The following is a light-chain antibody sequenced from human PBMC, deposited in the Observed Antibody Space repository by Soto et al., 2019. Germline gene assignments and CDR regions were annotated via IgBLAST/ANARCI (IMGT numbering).Light chain of an antibody. CDR1: QSVRSER. CDR2: DAS. V-gene: IGKV3-15*01. J-gene: IGKJ2*01. CDR3: QQYNNWPPYT. Sequence: EIVLTQSPDTLSLSPGERATLSCRASQSVRSERLAWYQQKRGQAPTLLIFDASSRATGIPARFSGSGSGTEFTLTISSLQSEDFAVYYCQQYNNWPPYTFGQGTKLEIK.